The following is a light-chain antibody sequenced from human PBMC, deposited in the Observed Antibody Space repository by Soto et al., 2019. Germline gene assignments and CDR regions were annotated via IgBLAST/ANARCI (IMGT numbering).Light chain of an antibody. CDR1: QSVSSSY. J-gene: IGKJ2*02. CDR3: QQYGSSPST. CDR2: GAS. V-gene: IGKV3-20*01. Sequence: EIVLTQSPGTLSLSPGERATLSCRASQSVSSSYLAWYQHKPGQAPRLLIYGASTRATGIPDRFSGSGSGTDFTLTISRLEPGDFAVFYCQQYGSSPSTFGQGTKLEI.